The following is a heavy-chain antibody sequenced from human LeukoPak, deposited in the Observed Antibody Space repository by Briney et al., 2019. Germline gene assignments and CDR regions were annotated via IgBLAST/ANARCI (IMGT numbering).Heavy chain of an antibody. V-gene: IGHV3-53*01. J-gene: IGHJ4*02. CDR2: IYTGGST. D-gene: IGHD2-15*01. Sequence: GGSLRLSCAASGFTVSSNYMSWVRQAPGKGLEWVSVIYTGGSTYYADSVKGRFTISRDNAKNSLYLQMNSLRAEDTAVYYCARWARGYCSGGSCYYFDYWGQGTLVTVSS. CDR3: ARWARGYCSGGSCYYFDY. CDR1: GFTVSSNY.